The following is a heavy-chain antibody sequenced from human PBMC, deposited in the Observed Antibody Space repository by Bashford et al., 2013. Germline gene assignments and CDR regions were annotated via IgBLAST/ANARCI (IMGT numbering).Heavy chain of an antibody. CDR1: GGSINSYY. Sequence: SETLSLTCTVSGGSINSYYWSWIRQPPGKGLEWIGYIYYSGSTNYNPSLKSRVTISVDTSKNQFSLKLSSVTAADTAVYYCARQAAMRFTSGWYFDYWGQGAPVTVSS. D-gene: IGHD6-19*01. J-gene: IGHJ4*02. CDR2: IYYSGST. V-gene: IGHV4-59*08. CDR3: ARQAAMRFTSGWYFDY.